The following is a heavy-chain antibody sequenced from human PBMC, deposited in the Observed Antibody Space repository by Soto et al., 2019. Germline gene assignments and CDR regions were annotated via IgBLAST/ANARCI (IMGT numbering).Heavy chain of an antibody. V-gene: IGHV4-59*01. J-gene: IGHJ4*02. CDR1: GGSISSYY. CDR2: IYYSGST. D-gene: IGHD3-10*01. CDR3: ARVWGYYFDY. Sequence: PEETLSLTFTFSGGSISSYYWGWIRQPPGKGLEWIGYIYYSGSTNYNPSLKSRVTISVDTSKNQFSLKLSSVTAADTAVYYCARVWGYYFDYWGQGTLVTSPQ.